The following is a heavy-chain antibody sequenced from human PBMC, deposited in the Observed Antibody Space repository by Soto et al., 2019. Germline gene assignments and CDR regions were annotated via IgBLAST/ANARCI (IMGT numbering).Heavy chain of an antibody. Sequence: QSGGSLRLSCAASGFSLGNNGMHWVRQAPGKGLEWVAVISYDGNNKYYADSVKGRFTISRDNSKNTVYLEMNNLRAEDTAMYYCAKGGSGNYLTYYYYYGMDVWGQGTTVTVSS. D-gene: IGHD3-22*01. J-gene: IGHJ6*02. CDR1: GFSLGNNG. CDR3: AKGGSGNYLTYYYYYGMDV. CDR2: ISYDGNNK. V-gene: IGHV3-30*18.